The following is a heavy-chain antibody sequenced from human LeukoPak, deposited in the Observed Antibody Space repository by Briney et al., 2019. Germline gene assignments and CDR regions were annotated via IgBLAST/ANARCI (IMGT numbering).Heavy chain of an antibody. CDR2: IIPIFGTA. V-gene: IGHV1-69*13. CDR1: GGTFSSYA. CDR3: ASGYYYYYYYMDV. J-gene: IGHJ6*03. Sequence: SVKVSCKASGGTFSSYAISWVRQAPGQGLEWMGGIIPIFGTANYAQKFQGRVAITADESTSTAYMELSSLRSEDTAVYYCASGYYYYYYYMDVWGKGTTVTVSS. D-gene: IGHD3-10*01.